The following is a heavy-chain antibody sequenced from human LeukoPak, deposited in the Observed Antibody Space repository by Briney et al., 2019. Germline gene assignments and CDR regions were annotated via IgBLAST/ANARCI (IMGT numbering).Heavy chain of an antibody. CDR1: GGSFSGYY. CDR2: INHSGST. Sequence: PSETLSLTCAVYGGSFSGYYWSWIRQPPGKGLEWIGEINHSGSTNYNPSLKSRVTISVDTSKNQFSLKLSSVTAADTAVYYCVRGPGYSSGWFSAFDIWGQGTMVTVSS. D-gene: IGHD6-19*01. V-gene: IGHV4-34*01. J-gene: IGHJ3*02. CDR3: VRGPGYSSGWFSAFDI.